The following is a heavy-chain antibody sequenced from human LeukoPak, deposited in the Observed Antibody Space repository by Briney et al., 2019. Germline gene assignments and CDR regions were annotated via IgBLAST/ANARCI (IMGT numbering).Heavy chain of an antibody. CDR3: ARVLGVAGTTPSDH. CDR2: ISAYNGNT. Sequence: GASVKVSCKASGYTFTSYGISWVRQAPGQGLEWMGWISAYNGNTNYAQKLQGRVTMTTDTSTTTAYMELRSLTSDDTAVYYCARVLGVAGTTPSDHWGQGTLVTVSS. CDR1: GYTFTSYG. V-gene: IGHV1-18*01. D-gene: IGHD6-19*01. J-gene: IGHJ4*02.